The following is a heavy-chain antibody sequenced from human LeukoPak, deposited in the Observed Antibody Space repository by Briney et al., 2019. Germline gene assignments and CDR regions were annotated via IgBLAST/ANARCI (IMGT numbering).Heavy chain of an antibody. CDR2: IYSGGST. J-gene: IGHJ4*02. V-gene: IGHV3-66*02. D-gene: IGHD2-2*01. Sequence: SGGSLRLSCAASGFTVSSNYMSWVRQAPGKGLEWVSVIYSGGSTYYADSVKGRSTISRDNSKNTLYLQMNSLRAEDTAVYYCARDGYPGACSSTSCSRGSFDYWGQGTLVTVSS. CDR1: GFTVSSNY. CDR3: ARDGYPGACSSTSCSRGSFDY.